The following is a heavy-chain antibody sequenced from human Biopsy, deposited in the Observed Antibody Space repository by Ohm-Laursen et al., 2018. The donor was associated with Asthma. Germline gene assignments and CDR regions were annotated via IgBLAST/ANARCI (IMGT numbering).Heavy chain of an antibody. CDR2: ISKDASTQ. J-gene: IGHJ3*02. Sequence: SLRLSCAASGFTFSDYAIYWVRQAPGKGLEWVGVISKDASTQDYADSVKGRFTMARDNSKNTLDLQMNSLREEDTAVYYCVRDGTDDAFDIWGQGTVVSVSS. D-gene: IGHD1-1*01. V-gene: IGHV3-30*01. CDR3: VRDGTDDAFDI. CDR1: GFTFSDYA.